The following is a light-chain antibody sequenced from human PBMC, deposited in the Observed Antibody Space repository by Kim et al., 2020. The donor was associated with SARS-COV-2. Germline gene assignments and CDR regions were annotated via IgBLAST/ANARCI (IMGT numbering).Light chain of an antibody. CDR3: QQYRT. CDR1: QSISSW. Sequence: DIQMTQSPSTLSASVGDRVTITCRASQSISSWLAWYQQKPGKAPKLLIYKASSLESGVPSRFSGSGSGTEFTLTISSLQPDDFATYYCQQYRTFGGGTKVEIK. CDR2: KAS. V-gene: IGKV1-5*03. J-gene: IGKJ4*01.